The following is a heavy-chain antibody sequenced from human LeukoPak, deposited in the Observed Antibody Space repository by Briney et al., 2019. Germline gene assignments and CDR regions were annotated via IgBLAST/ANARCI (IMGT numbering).Heavy chain of an antibody. J-gene: IGHJ4*02. Sequence: GGSLRLSCAASGFTFTSYGMSWVRQAPGKGLEWVSVISGSGGSTNYADSVKGRFTISRDNFKNTLYLQMNSLRAEDTAVYYCAKDGWNDIPDYWGRGTLVTVSS. CDR3: AKDGWNDIPDY. CDR2: ISGSGGST. D-gene: IGHD1-1*01. CDR1: GFTFTSYG. V-gene: IGHV3-23*01.